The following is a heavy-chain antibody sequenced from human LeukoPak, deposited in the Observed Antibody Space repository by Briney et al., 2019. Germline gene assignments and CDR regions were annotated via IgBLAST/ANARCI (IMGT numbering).Heavy chain of an antibody. J-gene: IGHJ4*02. D-gene: IGHD3-10*02. Sequence: GGSLRLSCVASGFDFNTYEMKWVRQAPGKGLEWVSHITGSGSSMVYADSVKGRFTISRDNAKNSLYLQLRSLRVEDTAVYYCARYHNYTHSTGIFGDQWGQGTLVTVSS. CDR1: GFDFNTYE. CDR2: ITGSGSSM. V-gene: IGHV3-48*03. CDR3: ARYHNYTHSTGIFGDQ.